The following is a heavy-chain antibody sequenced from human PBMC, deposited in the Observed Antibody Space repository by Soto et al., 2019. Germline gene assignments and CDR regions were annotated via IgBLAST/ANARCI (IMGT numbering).Heavy chain of an antibody. V-gene: IGHV3-23*01. D-gene: IGHD2-2*01. CDR2: ISGSGDST. Sequence: PGGSLRLSCAASGSTFSSYAMSWVRQSPGKGLEWVSDISGSGDSTYYAESVKGRFTISRDNSKNTLSLQMNSLRAEDTAVYFCVKDWCHISTASCYRYHWFDPWGQGTPVTVSS. CDR1: GSTFSSYA. J-gene: IGHJ5*02. CDR3: VKDWCHISTASCYRYHWFDP.